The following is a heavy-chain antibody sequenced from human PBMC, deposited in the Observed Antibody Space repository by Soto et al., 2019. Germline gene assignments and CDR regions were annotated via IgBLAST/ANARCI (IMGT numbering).Heavy chain of an antibody. J-gene: IGHJ4*02. V-gene: IGHV4-34*02. CDR1: GESFSGYY. Sequence: QVQLQQWGAGLLKPSETLSLTCAVYGESFSGYYWSWIRQPPGKGLEWIWEINHSGSTNYNPSLKSRVTMSVDTSKNQFSLKLSSVTAADTAMYYGAGNIVATISSFDYWGQGTLVTVSS. CDR3: AGNIVATISSFDY. D-gene: IGHD5-12*01. CDR2: INHSGST.